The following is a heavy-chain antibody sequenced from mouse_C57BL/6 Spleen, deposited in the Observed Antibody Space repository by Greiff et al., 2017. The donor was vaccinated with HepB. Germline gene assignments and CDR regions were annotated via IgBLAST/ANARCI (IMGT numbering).Heavy chain of an antibody. CDR2: IYPGSGST. V-gene: IGHV1-55*01. J-gene: IGHJ4*01. D-gene: IGHD2-4*01. CDR1: GYTFTSYW. Sequence: QVQLKQPGAELVKPGASVKMSCKASGYTFTSYWITWVKQRPGQGLEWIGDIYPGSGSTNYNEKFKSKATLTVDTSSSTAYMQLSSLTSEDSAVYYCAREDVYYDYDEDAMDYWGQGTSVTVSS. CDR3: AREDVYYDYDEDAMDY.